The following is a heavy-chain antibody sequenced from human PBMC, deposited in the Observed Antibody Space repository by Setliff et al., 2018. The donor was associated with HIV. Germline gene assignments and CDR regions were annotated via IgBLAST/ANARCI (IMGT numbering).Heavy chain of an antibody. CDR1: GGSISSSNNY. CDR2: IYYSGST. D-gene: IGHD2-21*02. CDR3: ARQQTALFVDY. J-gene: IGHJ4*02. Sequence: PSETLSLTCTVSGGSISSSNNYWGWIRQPPGKGLEWIGSIYYSGSTHYNLSLKSRVTMSVDTSKNQFSLKLTSVTAADMALYYCARQQTALFVDYWGQGTLVTVSS. V-gene: IGHV4-39*01.